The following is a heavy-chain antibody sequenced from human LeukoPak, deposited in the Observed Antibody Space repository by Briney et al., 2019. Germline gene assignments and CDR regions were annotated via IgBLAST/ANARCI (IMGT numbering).Heavy chain of an antibody. D-gene: IGHD6-13*01. CDR2: IKEDVSAK. Sequence: GGSLRLSCAASRFTFSNSWMSWVRQDPGKGLEWVANIKEDVSAKNYVDSVKGRFTISRDNAKNSLYLKMNSLRAEDTAVYYCARDRAYSSFDYWGQGTPVTVSS. CDR3: ARDRAYSSFDY. V-gene: IGHV3-7*01. CDR1: RFTFSNSW. J-gene: IGHJ4*02.